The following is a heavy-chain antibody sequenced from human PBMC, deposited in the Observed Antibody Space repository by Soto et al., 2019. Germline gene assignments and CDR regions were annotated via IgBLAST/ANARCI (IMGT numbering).Heavy chain of an antibody. CDR1: GFTFSNAW. CDR3: TTDPSNLLRYFTVGWSYI. CDR2: INSKTDGGTT. J-gene: IGHJ3*02. Sequence: GGSLRLSCAASGFTFSNAWMSWVRQAPGKGLEWVGRINSKTDGGTTDYAAPVKGRFTISRDDSKNTLYLQMNSLKTEDTAVYYCTTDPSNLLRYFTVGWSYIWGQGTMVTVSS. V-gene: IGHV3-15*01. D-gene: IGHD3-9*01.